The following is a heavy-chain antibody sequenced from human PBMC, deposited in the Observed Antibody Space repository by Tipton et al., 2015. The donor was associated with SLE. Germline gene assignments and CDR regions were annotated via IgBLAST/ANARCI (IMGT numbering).Heavy chain of an antibody. CDR3: AGLTGDGLTGYFDL. V-gene: IGHV4-34*01. D-gene: IGHD7-27*01. J-gene: IGHJ2*01. CDR1: GGSFSGYY. Sequence: TLSLTCAVYGGSFSGYYWSWIRQPPGKGLEWIGEINHSGSTNYNPSLKSRVTISVDTSKNQFSLKLSSVTAADTAVYYCAGLTGDGLTGYFDLWGRGTLVAVSS. CDR2: INHSGST.